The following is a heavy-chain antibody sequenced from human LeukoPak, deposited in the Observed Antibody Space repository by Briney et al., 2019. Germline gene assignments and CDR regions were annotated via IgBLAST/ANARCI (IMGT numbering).Heavy chain of an antibody. V-gene: IGHV1-2*06. J-gene: IGHJ4*02. D-gene: IGHD6-13*01. Sequence: GASVKVSCKASGYTFTRYFMHWVRQAPGHELEWMGRINPNSGGTNYAQKFQGRVTMTRDTSISTAYMELSRLRSDDTAVYYCAYSSWTWTFGYWGQGTLVTVSS. CDR2: INPNSGGT. CDR3: AYSSWTWTFGY. CDR1: GYTFTRYF.